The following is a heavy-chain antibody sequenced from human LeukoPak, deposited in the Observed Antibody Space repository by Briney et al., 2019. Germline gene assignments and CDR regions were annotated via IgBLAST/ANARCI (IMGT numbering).Heavy chain of an antibody. CDR1: GGSFSGYY. Sequence: SETLSLTCAVYGGSFSGYYWSWIRQPPGKGLEWIGEINHSGSTNYNPSLKSRVTISVDTSKNQFSLKLSSVTAADTAVYYCARDRWGSGYYYYGMDVWGQGNTVTVSS. D-gene: IGHD3-16*01. CDR2: INHSGST. V-gene: IGHV4-34*01. CDR3: ARDRWGSGYYYYGMDV. J-gene: IGHJ6*02.